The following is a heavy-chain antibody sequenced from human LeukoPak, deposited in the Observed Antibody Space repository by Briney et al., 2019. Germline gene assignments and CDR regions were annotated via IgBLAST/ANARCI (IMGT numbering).Heavy chain of an antibody. V-gene: IGHV4-59*02. Sequence: SETLSLTCTVSGASDNSYYWDWIRQPPGKGLEWIGCISDSGRTYYNPSLKSRVTISLGTSNNQFSLRLTSVTAADSAMYYCTKGYYEPFDSWGQGTLVTVSS. D-gene: IGHD3-22*01. CDR3: TKGYYEPFDS. CDR2: ISDSGRT. CDR1: GASDNSYY. J-gene: IGHJ4*02.